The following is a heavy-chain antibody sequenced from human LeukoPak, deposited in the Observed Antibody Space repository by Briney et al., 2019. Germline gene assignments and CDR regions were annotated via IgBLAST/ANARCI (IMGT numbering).Heavy chain of an antibody. CDR2: ISSSSSYI. Sequence: GGSLRLSCAASGFTFSSYSMNWVRQAPGKGLEWVSSISSSSSYIYYADSVKGRFTISRDNAKNSLYLQMNSLRAEDTAVYYCARGGRITMVRGVDYWSQGTLVTVSS. J-gene: IGHJ4*02. CDR3: ARGGRITMVRGVDY. D-gene: IGHD3-10*01. V-gene: IGHV3-21*01. CDR1: GFTFSSYS.